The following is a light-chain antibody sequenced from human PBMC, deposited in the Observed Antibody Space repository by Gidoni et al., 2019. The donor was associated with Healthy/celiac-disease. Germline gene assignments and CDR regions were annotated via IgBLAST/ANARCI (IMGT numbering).Light chain of an antibody. CDR1: SSDVGGYNY. J-gene: IGLJ3*02. V-gene: IGLV2-14*01. CDR3: SSCTSSSSWV. Sequence: QSALTHPASVSGSPGPSITISCTGTSSDVGGYNYVSWYQQHPGKAPKLMIYDVSNRPSGVSNRFSGSKSGNTASLTISGLQAEDEADYYCSSCTSSSSWVFGGGTKLTVL. CDR2: DVS.